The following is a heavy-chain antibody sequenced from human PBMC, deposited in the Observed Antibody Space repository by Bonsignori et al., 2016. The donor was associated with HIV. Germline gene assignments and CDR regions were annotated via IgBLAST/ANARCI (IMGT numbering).Heavy chain of an antibody. Sequence: QLRLQESGPGLVKPSETLSLTCAVSGGSISDSRYHWGWIRQPPGRGRRRWSWVRVQLLSGRHLLTTRPSKKSSHHISRHVQEPRSPSKMNSVSAADTAVYYCARDKRIAARPLFDYWGRG. CDR2: QLLSGRH. J-gene: IGHJ4*03. CDR3: ARDKRIAARPLFDY. V-gene: IGHV4-39*07. D-gene: IGHD6-6*01. CDR1: GGSISDSRYH.